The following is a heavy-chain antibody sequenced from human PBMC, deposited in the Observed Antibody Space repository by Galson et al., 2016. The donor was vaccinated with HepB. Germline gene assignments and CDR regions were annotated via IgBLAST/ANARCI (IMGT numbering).Heavy chain of an antibody. CDR1: GYTFSDYW. Sequence: QSGAEVKKPGESLKISCKGSGYTFSDYWIAWVRQMPGKGLEWMGIIFPGDSKTRYSQSFQGQVTISADKSISTAYLEWSTLKAPDTAIYYCARFAQLVLFDYWGQGSPVTVSS. CDR2: IFPGDSKT. V-gene: IGHV5-51*01. CDR3: ARFAQLVLFDY. J-gene: IGHJ4*02. D-gene: IGHD6-13*01.